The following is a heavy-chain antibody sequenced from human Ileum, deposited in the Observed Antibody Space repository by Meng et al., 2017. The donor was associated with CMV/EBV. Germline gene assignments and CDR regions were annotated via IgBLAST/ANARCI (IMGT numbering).Heavy chain of an antibody. Sequence: GISSYYWGCIRPPPGKGLEWIGSIYYSGSTSYNPSLKSRVTISVDTSKNQFSLKLSSVTAADTAVYYCARHEGETYYYDSSGYYFDYWGQGTLVTVSS. D-gene: IGHD3-22*01. J-gene: IGHJ4*02. CDR1: GISSYY. CDR2: IYYSGST. CDR3: ARHEGETYYYDSSGYYFDY. V-gene: IGHV4-39*01.